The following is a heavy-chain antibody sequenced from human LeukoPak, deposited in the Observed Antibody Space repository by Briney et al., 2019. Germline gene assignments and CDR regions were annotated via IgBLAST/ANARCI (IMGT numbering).Heavy chain of an antibody. Sequence: GGSLRLSCAASGFTFSSYWMNWARQAPGKGLEWVASINHNGNVNYYVDSVKGRFAISRGNAKNSLYLQMSNLRAEDTAVYFCARGGGLDVWGQGAAVTVSS. CDR1: GFTFSSYW. CDR2: INHNGNVN. CDR3: ARGGGLDV. V-gene: IGHV3-7*03. J-gene: IGHJ6*02. D-gene: IGHD3-16*01.